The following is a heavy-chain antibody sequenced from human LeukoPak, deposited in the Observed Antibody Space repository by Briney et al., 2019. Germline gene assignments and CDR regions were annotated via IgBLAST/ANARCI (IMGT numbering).Heavy chain of an antibody. J-gene: IGHJ3*01. CDR2: ISFDGSST. CDR1: GFTFTSHW. D-gene: IGHD1-14*01. V-gene: IGHV3-74*01. CDR3: AKCRTSCQGNGFDV. Sequence: PGGSLRLSCAASGFTFTSHWMHWVRQAPGKGLVWVSRISFDGSSTSNAESVEGRFTISRDNAKNTLYLQMDSLRAEDTAIYYCAKCRTSCQGNGFDVWGQGTVVTVSS.